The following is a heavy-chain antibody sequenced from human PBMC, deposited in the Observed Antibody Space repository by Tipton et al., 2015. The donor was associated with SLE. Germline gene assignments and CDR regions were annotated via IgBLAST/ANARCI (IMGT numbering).Heavy chain of an antibody. Sequence: TLSLTCTVSSGSISGYYWSWIRQPAGKGLEWIGYICNSVNINYIPSLKSRVTISADTSKNQISLKLTSVTAADTAVFYCARGSVRADDYWGQGTLVTVSS. J-gene: IGHJ4*02. CDR2: ICNSVNI. D-gene: IGHD4-23*01. V-gene: IGHV4-59*01. CDR1: SGSISGYY. CDR3: ARGSVRADDY.